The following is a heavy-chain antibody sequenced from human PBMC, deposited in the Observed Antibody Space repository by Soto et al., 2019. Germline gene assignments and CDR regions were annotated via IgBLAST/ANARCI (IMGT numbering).Heavy chain of an antibody. D-gene: IGHD3-10*01. V-gene: IGHV3-21*01. J-gene: IGHJ6*02. CDR3: ARELNVLLWFGSTYYYGMDV. Sequence: EVQLVESGGGLVKPGGSLRLSCAASGFTFSSYSMNWVRQAPGKGLEWVSSISSSSSYIYYADSVKGRFTISRDNAKNSLYLQMNSLRAEDTAVYYCARELNVLLWFGSTYYYGMDVWGQGTTVTVSS. CDR1: GFTFSSYS. CDR2: ISSSSSYI.